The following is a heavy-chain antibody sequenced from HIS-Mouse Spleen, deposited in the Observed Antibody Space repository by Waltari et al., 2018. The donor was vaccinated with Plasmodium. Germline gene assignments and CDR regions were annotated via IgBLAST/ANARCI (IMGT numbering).Heavy chain of an antibody. V-gene: IGHV3-30*04. CDR1: GFTFSGYA. Sequence: QVQLVESGGGVVQPGRSLRLSCAASGFTFSGYAMHGVRQAPGKGLECVAVISYDGINKYYADSVKGRFTISRDNSKNTLYLQMNSLRAEDTAVYYCALSGHWGQGTLVTVSS. CDR3: ALSGH. D-gene: IGHD3-10*01. J-gene: IGHJ4*02. CDR2: ISYDGINK.